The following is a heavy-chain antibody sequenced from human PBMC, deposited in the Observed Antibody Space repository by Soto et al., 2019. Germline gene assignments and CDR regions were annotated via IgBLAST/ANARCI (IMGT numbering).Heavy chain of an antibody. J-gene: IGHJ4*02. CDR3: ARDIAVAGTGY. CDR2: ISSSSSYI. V-gene: IGHV3-21*01. CDR1: GFTFSSYS. Sequence: EVQLVESGGGLVKPGGSLRLSCAASGFTFSSYSMNWVRQAPGKGLEWVSSISSSSSYIYYADSVKGRFTISRDNAKNSLYLQMNSLRADDTAVYYCARDIAVAGTGYWGQGTLVTVSS. D-gene: IGHD6-19*01.